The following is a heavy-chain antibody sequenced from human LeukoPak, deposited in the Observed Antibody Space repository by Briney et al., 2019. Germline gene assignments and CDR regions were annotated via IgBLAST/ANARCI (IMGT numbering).Heavy chain of an antibody. CDR3: ARASYYDFWSGSNWFDP. J-gene: IGHJ5*02. Sequence: NTSETLSLTCGVYGGSLSFYYWSWIRQSPGKGLEWIAEISQNGDSNYNPSLKSRVTISVDTSKNQFSLKLSSVTAADTAVYYCARASYYDFWSGSNWFDPWGQGTLVTVSS. D-gene: IGHD3-3*01. CDR2: ISQNGDS. V-gene: IGHV4-34*01. CDR1: GGSLSFYY.